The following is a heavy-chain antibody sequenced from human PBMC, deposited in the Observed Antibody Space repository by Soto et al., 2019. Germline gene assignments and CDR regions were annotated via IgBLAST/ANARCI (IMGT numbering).Heavy chain of an antibody. CDR2: IYYSGST. J-gene: IGHJ3*02. V-gene: IGHV4-31*03. Sequence: QVQLQESGPGLVKPSQTLSLTCTVSGGSISSGGYYWSWIRQHPGKGLEWIGYIYYSGSTYYTPSLKSRVTRSVDTSKNQVALKLSSVTAADTAVYYCARAGAMVREYGAFDIWGQGTMVTVSS. D-gene: IGHD3-10*01. CDR3: ARAGAMVREYGAFDI. CDR1: GGSISSGGYY.